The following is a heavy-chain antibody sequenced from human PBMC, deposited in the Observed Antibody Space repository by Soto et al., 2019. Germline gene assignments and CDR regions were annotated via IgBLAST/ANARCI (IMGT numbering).Heavy chain of an antibody. CDR3: AADKGWFPDYGDYNAY. Sequence: GASVKVSCKASGFTFTSSAVQCVRQARGQRLEWIGWIVVGSGNTNYAQKFQERVTITRDMSTSTAYMELSSLRSEDTAVYYCAADKGWFPDYGDYNAYWGQGTLVTVSS. CDR2: IVVGSGNT. D-gene: IGHD4-17*01. CDR1: GFTFTSSA. V-gene: IGHV1-58*01. J-gene: IGHJ4*02.